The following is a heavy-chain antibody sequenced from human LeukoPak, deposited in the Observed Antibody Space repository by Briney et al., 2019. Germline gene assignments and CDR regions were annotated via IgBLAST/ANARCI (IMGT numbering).Heavy chain of an antibody. V-gene: IGHV6-1*01. D-gene: IGHD2-2*01. Sequence: SQTLSLTCAISGDSVSSNSAAWNWIRQSPSRVLEWLGRTYYRSKWYNDFAVSVKSRITINPDTSKNQFSLQLNSVTPEDTAVYYCARGGIAYCHSTSCSFDYWGQGTLVTVSS. J-gene: IGHJ4*02. CDR3: ARGGIAYCHSTSCSFDY. CDR1: GDSVSSNSAA. CDR2: TYYRSKWYN.